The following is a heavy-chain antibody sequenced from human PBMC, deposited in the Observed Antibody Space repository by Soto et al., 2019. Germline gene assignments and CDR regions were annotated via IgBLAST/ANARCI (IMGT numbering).Heavy chain of an antibody. CDR3: ARDDDDFWSGYQSRSYYYYHCMDV. J-gene: IGHJ6*02. V-gene: IGHV1-69*06. CDR1: GGTFSSYA. D-gene: IGHD3-3*01. CDR2: IIPIFGTA. Sequence: SVKVSCKASGGTFSSYAISWVRQAPGQGLEWMGGIIPIFGTANYAQKFQGRVTITADKSTSTAYMELSSLRSEDTAVYYCARDDDDFWSGYQSRSYYYYHCMDVWGQATTVTAAS.